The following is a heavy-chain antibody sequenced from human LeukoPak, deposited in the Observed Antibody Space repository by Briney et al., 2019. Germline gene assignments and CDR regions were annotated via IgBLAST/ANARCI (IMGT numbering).Heavy chain of an antibody. CDR1: GGTFSSYA. CDR3: ASSGVLMDRQDSSRAFDI. J-gene: IGHJ3*02. V-gene: IGHV1-69*06. Sequence: SVKVSCKASGGTFSSYAISWVRQAPGQGLEWMGGIIPIFGTANYAQKFQGRVTITADKSTRTAYMELSSLRSEDTAVYYCASSGVLMDRQDSSRAFDIWGQGTMVTVSS. CDR2: IIPIFGTA. D-gene: IGHD2-8*01.